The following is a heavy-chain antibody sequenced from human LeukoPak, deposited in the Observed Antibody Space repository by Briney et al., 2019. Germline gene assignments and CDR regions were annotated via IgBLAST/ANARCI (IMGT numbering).Heavy chain of an antibody. Sequence: ASVKVSCKASGYTFTSYGISWVRQAPGQGLEWMGWISAYNGNTNYAQKFQGRVTMTTDTSTSTAYMELRSLRAEDTAVYYCASIIRYYYDSSGFPSGWGQGTLVTVSS. D-gene: IGHD3-22*01. CDR3: ASIIRYYYDSSGFPSG. V-gene: IGHV1-18*01. CDR2: ISAYNGNT. CDR1: GYTFTSYG. J-gene: IGHJ4*02.